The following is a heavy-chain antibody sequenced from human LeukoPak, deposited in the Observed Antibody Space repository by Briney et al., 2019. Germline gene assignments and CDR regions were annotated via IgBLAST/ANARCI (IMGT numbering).Heavy chain of an antibody. D-gene: IGHD5-18*01. V-gene: IGHV3-53*01. CDR1: GFTVSSNY. CDR3: ARGGGYSYGMPFDY. Sequence: GGSLRLSCAASGFTVSSNYMSWVRQAPGKGLEWVSVIYSGGTTYYADSVKGRFTISRDNSKNTLYLQMNSLRAEDTAVYYCARGGGYSYGMPFDYWGQGTLVTVSS. J-gene: IGHJ4*02. CDR2: IYSGGTT.